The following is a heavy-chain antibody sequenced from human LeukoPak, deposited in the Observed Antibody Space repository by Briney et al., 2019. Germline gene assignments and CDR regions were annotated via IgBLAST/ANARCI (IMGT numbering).Heavy chain of an antibody. CDR3: AKASLRGYSYVNFHY. CDR1: GFTFDDYA. CDR2: ISWNSGSI. V-gene: IGHV3-9*01. J-gene: IGHJ4*02. Sequence: PGGSLRLSCAASGFTFDDYAMHWVRQAPGKGLEWVSGISWNSGSIGYADSVKGRFTISRDNAKNSLYLQMNSLRAEGTALYYCAKASLRGYSYVNFHYWGQGTLVTVSS. D-gene: IGHD5-18*01.